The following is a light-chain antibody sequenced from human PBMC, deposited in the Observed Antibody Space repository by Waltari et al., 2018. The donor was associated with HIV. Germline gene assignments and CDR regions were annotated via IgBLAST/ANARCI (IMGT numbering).Light chain of an antibody. CDR1: QSIAAY. V-gene: IGKV3-11*01. CDR3: QQRTNWL. J-gene: IGKJ4*01. Sequence: DIVLTQSPATLSLSPGDRATLSCRASQSIAAYLAWYQQKPGQAPRLLISDASNRATGVPARFSGSGSGTDFTLTISSLEPEDFAVYYCQQRTNWLFGGGTKVEIK. CDR2: DAS.